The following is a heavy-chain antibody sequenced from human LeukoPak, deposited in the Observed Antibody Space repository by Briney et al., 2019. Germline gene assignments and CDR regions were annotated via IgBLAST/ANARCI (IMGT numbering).Heavy chain of an antibody. CDR2: IYYSGST. CDR1: GGSISSSSYY. D-gene: IGHD2-8*01. J-gene: IGHJ4*02. Sequence: SETLSLTCTVSGGSISSSSYYWGWIRQPPGKGLEWIGSIYYSGSTYYNPSLKSRVTISVDTSKNQFSLKLSSVTAADTAVYYCARANVLMVYATDYWGQGTLVTVSS. V-gene: IGHV4-39*07. CDR3: ARANVLMVYATDY.